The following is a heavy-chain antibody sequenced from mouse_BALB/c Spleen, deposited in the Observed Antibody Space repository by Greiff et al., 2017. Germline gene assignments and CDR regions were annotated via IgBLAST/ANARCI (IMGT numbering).Heavy chain of an antibody. CDR3: ARAYDYGGFAY. D-gene: IGHD2-4*01. CDR1: GYSITSGYY. J-gene: IGHJ3*01. CDR2: ISYDGSN. V-gene: IGHV3-6*02. Sequence: EVQLQESGPGLVKPSQSLSLTCSVTGYSITSGYYWNWIRQFPGNKLEWMGYISYDGSNNYNPSHKNRISITRDTSKNQFFLKLNSVTTEDTATYYCARAYDYGGFAYWGQGTLVTVS.